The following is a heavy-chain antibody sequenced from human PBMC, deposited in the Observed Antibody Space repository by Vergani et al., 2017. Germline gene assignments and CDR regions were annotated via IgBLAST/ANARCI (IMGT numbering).Heavy chain of an antibody. J-gene: IGHJ1*01. CDR3: ARQSRGGWELPPEYFQH. Sequence: EVQLVQSGAEVKTPGESLKISCKCSGYSFTSYWIGWVRQMPGKSLGWMGVIYPGDSDTSYGPSFQGQVTLSADSSISTAYLQWSSLKASDTAMYYCARQSRGGWELPPEYFQHWGQGTLVTVSS. CDR2: IYPGDSDT. D-gene: IGHD1-26*01. CDR1: GYSFTSYW. V-gene: IGHV5-51*01.